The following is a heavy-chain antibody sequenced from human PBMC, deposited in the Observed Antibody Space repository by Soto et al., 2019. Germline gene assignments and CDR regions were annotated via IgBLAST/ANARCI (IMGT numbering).Heavy chain of an antibody. CDR2: IDVGDGNT. CDR1: GYTFNTYA. J-gene: IGHJ6*02. Sequence: ASVKVSCKASGYTFNTYAMHWVRQAPGQRLEWMGWIDVGDGNTKYLQKLQGRVTITRDTSASTVYMELGSLTSEDTAIYYCAIATVQVDYYGLDVWGQGTTVTVS. V-gene: IGHV1-3*01. CDR3: AIATVQVDYYGLDV.